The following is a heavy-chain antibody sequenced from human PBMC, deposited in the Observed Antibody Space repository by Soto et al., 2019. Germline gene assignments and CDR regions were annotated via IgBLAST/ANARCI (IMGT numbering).Heavy chain of an antibody. D-gene: IGHD6-6*01. CDR2: ISSSSSYI. CDR3: ARGSPQLVHFDY. V-gene: IGHV3-21*01. J-gene: IGHJ4*02. Sequence: GGSLRLSCAASGFTFSDYSMNWVRQAPGKGLEWVSSISSSSSYIYYADSVKGRFTISRDNAKNSLYLQMNSLRAEDTAVYYCARGSPQLVHFDYWGQGTLVTVSS. CDR1: GFTFSDYS.